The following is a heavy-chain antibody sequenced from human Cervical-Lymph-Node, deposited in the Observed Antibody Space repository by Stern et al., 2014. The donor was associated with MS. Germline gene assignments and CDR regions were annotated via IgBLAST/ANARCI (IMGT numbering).Heavy chain of an antibody. V-gene: IGHV5-51*03. CDR2: IFPRDSNT. Sequence: EVQLVESGAEVKKPGESLKISCEASGYLFDDYWIGWVRQMSGRGLELVAIIFPRDSNTRYSPSVQGQVTISADKSISTAYLQWTSLKPPAPAMYYCARSPATPSGYDRFDYWGQGALVTVSS. CDR3: ARSPATPSGYDRFDY. D-gene: IGHD5-12*01. J-gene: IGHJ4*02. CDR1: GYLFDDYW.